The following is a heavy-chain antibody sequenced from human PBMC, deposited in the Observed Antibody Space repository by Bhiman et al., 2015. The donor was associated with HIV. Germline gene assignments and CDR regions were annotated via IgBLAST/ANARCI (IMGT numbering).Heavy chain of an antibody. CDR2: ISSSSSYI. Sequence: EVQLVESGGGLVKPGGSLRLSCAASGFTFSIYSMNWVRQAPGKGLEWVSSISSSSSYIYYADSVKGRFTISRDNAKNSLYLQMNSLRAEDTAVYYCASQWELPPDAFDIWGQGTMVTVSS. V-gene: IGHV3-21*01. J-gene: IGHJ3*02. CDR1: GFTFSIYS. D-gene: IGHD1-26*01. CDR3: ASQWELPPDAFDI.